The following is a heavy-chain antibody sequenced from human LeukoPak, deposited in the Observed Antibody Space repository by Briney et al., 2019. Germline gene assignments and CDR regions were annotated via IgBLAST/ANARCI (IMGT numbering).Heavy chain of an antibody. CDR2: IWYDGSNK. V-gene: IGHV3-33*01. Sequence: PGGSLRLSRAASGFTFSSYGMHWVRQAPGKGLEWVAVIWYDGSNKYYADSVKGRFTISRDNSKNTLYLQMNSLRAEDTAVYYCARVAVRGVMFDYWGQGTLVTVSS. J-gene: IGHJ4*02. CDR1: GFTFSSYG. CDR3: ARVAVRGVMFDY. D-gene: IGHD3-10*01.